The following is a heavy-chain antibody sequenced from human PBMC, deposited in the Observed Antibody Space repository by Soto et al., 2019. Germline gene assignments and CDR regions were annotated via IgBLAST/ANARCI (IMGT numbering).Heavy chain of an antibody. V-gene: IGHV5-51*01. D-gene: IGHD3-22*01. CDR2: IYPGDSDT. J-gene: IGHJ5*02. Sequence: PGESLKISCKGSGYTFTNYWIGWVRQMPGKGLEWMGIIYPGDSDTKYNPSFQGQVTISADKSITTTYLRWTSLKASDTAIYYCARQAHYYDSSGYYTVDPWGQGTLVTVSS. CDR1: GYTFTNYW. CDR3: ARQAHYYDSSGYYTVDP.